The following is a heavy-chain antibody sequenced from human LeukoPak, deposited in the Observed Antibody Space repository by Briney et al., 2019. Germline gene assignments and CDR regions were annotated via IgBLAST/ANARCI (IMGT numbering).Heavy chain of an antibody. D-gene: IGHD3-3*01. V-gene: IGHV3-21*01. CDR3: ARDQAYYDFWSGYYTPLYYYYYMDV. CDR2: ISFSSNYI. Sequence: GGSLKLSCAASGFILSRYSMNWVRQAPGKGLEWVSSISFSSNYIYYADSVKGRFTISRDNAKDSLYLQMNSLRAEDTAVYYCARDQAYYDFWSGYYTPLYYYYYMDVWGKGTTVTVSS. CDR1: GFILSRYS. J-gene: IGHJ6*03.